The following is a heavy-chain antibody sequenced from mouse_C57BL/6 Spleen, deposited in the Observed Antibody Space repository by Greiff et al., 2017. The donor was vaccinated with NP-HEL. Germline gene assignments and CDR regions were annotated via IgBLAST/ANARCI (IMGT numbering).Heavy chain of an antibody. CDR1: GFTFSSYA. CDR2: ISDGGSYT. Sequence: DVHLVESGGGLVKPGGSLKLSCAASGFTFSSYAMSWVRQTPEKRLEWVATISDGGSYTYYPDNVKGRFTISRDNAKNNLYLQMSHLKSEDTAMYYCARDDRAWFAYWGQGTLVTVSA. CDR3: ARDDRAWFAY. V-gene: IGHV5-4*01. J-gene: IGHJ3*01.